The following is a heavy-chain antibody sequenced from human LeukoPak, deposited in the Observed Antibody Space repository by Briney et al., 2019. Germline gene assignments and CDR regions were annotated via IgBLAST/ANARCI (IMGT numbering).Heavy chain of an antibody. J-gene: IGHJ3*02. CDR1: GFTFSSYW. CDR3: ARDGHFNTFHI. D-gene: IGHD2/OR15-2a*01. CDR2: IRQDGSDK. V-gene: IGHV3-7*03. Sequence: TGGSLRLSCAASGFTFSSYWMSWVRQAPGKGLEWVANIRQDGSDKYYVDSVKGRFTISRDNAKTSLYLQMNSLRAEDTAVYYCARDGHFNTFHIWGQGTMVTVSS.